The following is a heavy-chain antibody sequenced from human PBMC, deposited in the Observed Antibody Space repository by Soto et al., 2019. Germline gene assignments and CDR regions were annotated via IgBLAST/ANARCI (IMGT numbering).Heavy chain of an antibody. CDR3: AREGYYGSGSYLQVDY. CDR1: GFTFSSYA. J-gene: IGHJ4*02. V-gene: IGHV3-30-3*01. Sequence: GGSLRLSCAASGFTFSSYAMHWVRQAPGKGLEWVAVISYDGSNKYYADSVKGRFTISRDNSKNTLYLQMNSLRAEDTAVYYCAREGYYGSGSYLQVDYWGQGTLVTVSS. D-gene: IGHD3-10*01. CDR2: ISYDGSNK.